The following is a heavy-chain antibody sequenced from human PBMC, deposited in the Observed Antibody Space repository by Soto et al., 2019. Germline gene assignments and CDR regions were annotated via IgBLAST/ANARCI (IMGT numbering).Heavy chain of an antibody. CDR1: GFTFSSYA. Sequence: ESGGGLVQPGGSLRLSCAASGFTFSSYAMHWVRQAPGKGLEYVSAISTNGGSTNYANSVKGRFTISRDNSKSTLYLQMGSLRAEDLAVYYCARGQMWAHFDYWGQGTLVTVSS. D-gene: IGHD1-26*01. CDR2: ISTNGGST. J-gene: IGHJ4*02. V-gene: IGHV3-64*01. CDR3: ARGQMWAHFDY.